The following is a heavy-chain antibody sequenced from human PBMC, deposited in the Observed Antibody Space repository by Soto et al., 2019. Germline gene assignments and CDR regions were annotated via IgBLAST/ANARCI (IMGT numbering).Heavy chain of an antibody. J-gene: IGHJ4*02. V-gene: IGHV4-30-4*01. Sequence: PSETLSLTCTVSGGSLSSGNYYWSWIRQPPGKGLEWIGFISYTGSTYYNASLKSRVTISVDTSKNQFSLNLNSVTAADTAVYYCAQMGPWATGLNYFDYGAQETLVTFPS. CDR3: AQMGPWATGLNYFDY. D-gene: IGHD1-26*01. CDR1: GGSLSSGNYY. CDR2: ISYTGST.